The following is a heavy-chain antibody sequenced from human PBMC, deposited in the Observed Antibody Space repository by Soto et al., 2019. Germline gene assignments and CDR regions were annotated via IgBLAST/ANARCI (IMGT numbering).Heavy chain of an antibody. CDR1: GYTFTSYY. V-gene: IGHV1-46*01. J-gene: IGHJ6*02. D-gene: IGHD4-17*01. CDR2: INPSGGST. CDR3: ARTTTVTTLGYGMHA. Sequence: ASVKVSCKASGYTFTSYYMHWVRQAPGQGLEWMGIINPSGGSTSYAQKFQGRVTMTRDTSTSTVYMELSSLRSEDTAVYYCARTTTVTTLGYGMHACGQGTTVTVSS.